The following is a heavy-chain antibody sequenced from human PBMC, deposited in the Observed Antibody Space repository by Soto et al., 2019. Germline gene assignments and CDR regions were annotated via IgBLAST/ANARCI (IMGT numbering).Heavy chain of an antibody. J-gene: IGHJ5*02. CDR3: ARTSCYSSNADMHSWYDP. V-gene: IGHV6-1*01. D-gene: IGHD6-13*01. CDR1: GDSVSSNSAA. CDR2: TYYRSKWYN. Sequence: SQTLSLTCAISGDSVSSNSAAWNWIRQSPSRGLEWLGRTYYRSKWYNDYAVSVKSRITINPDTSKNQFSLQLNSVTPEDTAVYYCARTSCYSSNADMHSWYDPWGQGTLVPVSS.